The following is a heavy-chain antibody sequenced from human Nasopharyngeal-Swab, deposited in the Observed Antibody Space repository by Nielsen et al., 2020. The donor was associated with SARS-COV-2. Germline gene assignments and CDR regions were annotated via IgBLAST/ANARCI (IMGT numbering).Heavy chain of an antibody. D-gene: IGHD4-11*01. Sequence: ASVKVSCKASGYTFTSYDINWVRQAPGQGLEWMGWINTNTGNPTYAQGFTGRFVFSLDTSVSTAYLQISSLKAEDTAVYYCARDRLGGNYNSRYYYYGMDVWGQGTTVTVSS. CDR2: INTNTGNP. V-gene: IGHV7-4-1*02. J-gene: IGHJ6*02. CDR3: ARDRLGGNYNSRYYYYGMDV. CDR1: GYTFTSYD.